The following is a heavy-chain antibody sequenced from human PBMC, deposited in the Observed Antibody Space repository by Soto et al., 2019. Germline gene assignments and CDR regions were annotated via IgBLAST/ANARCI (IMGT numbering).Heavy chain of an antibody. Sequence: QVQLQQWGAGLLKPSETLSLTCAVYGGSFSGYYWSWIRQPPGKGLEWIGEINHSGSTNYNPSLKSRVTISVVTSKNQFALKLSSVTAADTAVYYCARSKSPLYYYDSSGYYRTGIFDYWGQGTLVTVSS. CDR2: INHSGST. CDR1: GGSFSGYY. V-gene: IGHV4-34*01. D-gene: IGHD3-22*01. CDR3: ARSKSPLYYYDSSGYYRTGIFDY. J-gene: IGHJ4*02.